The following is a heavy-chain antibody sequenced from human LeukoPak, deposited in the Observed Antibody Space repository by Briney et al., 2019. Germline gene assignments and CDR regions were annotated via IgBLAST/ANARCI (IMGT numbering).Heavy chain of an antibody. V-gene: IGHV3-23*01. CDR3: AKGGEGITMIVVVTYYFDY. D-gene: IGHD3-22*01. CDR2: ISGSGGST. J-gene: IGHJ4*02. CDR1: GLTFSSYA. Sequence: HPGGSLRLSCAASGLTFSSYAMSWVRQAPGKGLEWVSAISGSGGSTYYADSVKGRFTISRDNPKNTLYLQMNSLRAEDTAVYYCAKGGEGITMIVVVTYYFDYWGQGTLVTVSS.